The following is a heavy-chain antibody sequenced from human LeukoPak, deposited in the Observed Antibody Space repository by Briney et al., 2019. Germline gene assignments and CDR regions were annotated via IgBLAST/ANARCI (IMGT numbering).Heavy chain of an antibody. J-gene: IGHJ3*02. CDR3: ARDYDFWSGYSDDAFDI. CDR1: GLTFSSYA. D-gene: IGHD3-3*01. CDR2: ISGSGGST. V-gene: IGHV3-23*01. Sequence: PGGSLRLSCAASGLTFSSYAMSWVRQAPGKGLEWVSAISGSGGSTYYADSVKGRFTISRDNSKNTLYLQMNSLRAEDTAVYYCARDYDFWSGYSDDAFDIWGRGTMVTVSS.